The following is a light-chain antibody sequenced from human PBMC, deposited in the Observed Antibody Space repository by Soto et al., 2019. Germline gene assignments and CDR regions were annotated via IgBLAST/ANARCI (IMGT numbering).Light chain of an antibody. CDR2: DVS. CDR3: CSYAGSDTHV. CDR1: SSDVGGYNY. V-gene: IGLV2-11*01. J-gene: IGLJ1*01. Sequence: QSALTQPRSVSGSPGQSVNISCTGTSSDVGGYNYVSWYQQHPGKAPKLMIYDVSTRPSGVPDRFSGSKSGNTASLTISGLQADDEDDYYCCSYAGSDTHVFGTGTKLTVL.